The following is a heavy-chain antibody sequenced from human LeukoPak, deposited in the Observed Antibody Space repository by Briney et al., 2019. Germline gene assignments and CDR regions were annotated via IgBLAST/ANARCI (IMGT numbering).Heavy chain of an antibody. CDR1: GGSISSYY. CDR2: IYYSGST. CDR3: ASQGVVVAATGNYYYYYGMDV. D-gene: IGHD2-15*01. V-gene: IGHV4-59*08. Sequence: PSETLSLTCIVSGGSISSYYWSWIRQPPGKGLEWIGYIYYSGSTNYNPSLKSRVTISVDTSKNQFSLKLSSVTAADTAVYYCASQGVVVAATGNYYYYYGMDVWGQGTTVTVSS. J-gene: IGHJ6*02.